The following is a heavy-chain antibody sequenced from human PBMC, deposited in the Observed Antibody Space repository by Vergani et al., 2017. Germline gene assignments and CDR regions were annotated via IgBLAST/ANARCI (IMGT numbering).Heavy chain of an antibody. D-gene: IGHD5-24*01. CDR3: ARDQRWGHSLDR. CDR1: GDSINNGSYY. CDR2: ISISWNT. Sequence: QVQLQESGPGLVKPSQTLSLTCSVSGDSINNGSYYWSWIRQPAGKGLEWIGRISISWNTDYNSSLKRRISMSVETSKNQFSLKVNSLTAADTAVYYCARDQRWGHSLDRWGQGTLVTVSS. V-gene: IGHV4-61*02. J-gene: IGHJ5*02.